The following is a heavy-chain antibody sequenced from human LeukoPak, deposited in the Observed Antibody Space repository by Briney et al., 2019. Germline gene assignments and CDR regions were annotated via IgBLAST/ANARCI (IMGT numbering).Heavy chain of an antibody. CDR2: IFSGGST. CDR1: GFTVSNYY. J-gene: IGHJ4*02. D-gene: IGHD3-9*01. V-gene: IGHV3-66*01. Sequence: GGSLRLSCAASGFTVSNYYMSWVRQAPGKGLEWVSVIFSGGSTYYADSVKGRFIISTDNSKNTLYLQMNSLRAEDTAVYYCARDDILTGSYSQDYWGQGTLVTVSS. CDR3: ARDDILTGSYSQDY.